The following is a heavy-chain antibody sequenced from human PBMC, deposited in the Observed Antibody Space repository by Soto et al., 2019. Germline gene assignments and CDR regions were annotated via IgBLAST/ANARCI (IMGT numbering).Heavy chain of an antibody. J-gene: IGHJ4*02. CDR1: GGTLNNYV. Sequence: QVRLVQSGAEVKKPGSSVKVSCKASGGTLNNYVLNWVRQAPGQGLEWMGAIIPVSGPADYAQRFQGRVTITADLSTATVYMALSSLTSDDTAVYYCAGGTWEPHWGQGTLVTVSS. CDR2: IIPVSGPA. CDR3: AGGTWEPH. V-gene: IGHV1-69*01. D-gene: IGHD1-26*01.